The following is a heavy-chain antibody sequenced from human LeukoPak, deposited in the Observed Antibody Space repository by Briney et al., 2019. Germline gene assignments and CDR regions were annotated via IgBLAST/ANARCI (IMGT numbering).Heavy chain of an antibody. D-gene: IGHD3-22*01. Sequence: GGSLRLSCAASGFTFSSYSMNWVRQAPGKGLEWVSSISSSSSYIYYADSVKGRFTISRDNAKNSLYLQMNSLRAEDTAVYYCASERIVVVGDAFDIWGQGTMVTVSS. CDR3: ASERIVVVGDAFDI. CDR2: ISSSSSYI. V-gene: IGHV3-21*01. CDR1: GFTFSSYS. J-gene: IGHJ3*02.